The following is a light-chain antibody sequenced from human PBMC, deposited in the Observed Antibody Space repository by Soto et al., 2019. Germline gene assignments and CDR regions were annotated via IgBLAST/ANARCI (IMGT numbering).Light chain of an antibody. J-gene: IGKJ2*01. V-gene: IGKV1-8*01. CDR3: QQYYSYPYT. Sequence: AIRMTPSPSSFSASTGDRVTITCRASQGISSYLAWYQQKPGKAPKLLIYAASTLQSGVPSRFSGSGSGTDFTLTISCLQSEDFATYYCQQYYSYPYTFGQGTKREIK. CDR2: AAS. CDR1: QGISSY.